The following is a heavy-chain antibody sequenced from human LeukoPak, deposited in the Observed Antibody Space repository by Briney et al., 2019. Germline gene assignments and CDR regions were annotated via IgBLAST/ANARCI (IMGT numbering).Heavy chain of an antibody. CDR3: ARAYYYDSSGYYVNSYYYYGIDV. CDR2: IYYSGST. CDR1: GGTISSGGYY. J-gene: IGHJ6*02. V-gene: IGHV4-31*03. Sequence: SETLSLTGTVSGGTISSGGYYWSWIRQHPGKGLEWIGYIYYSGSTYYNPSLKSRVTISVDTSKNQFSLKLSSVTAADTAVYYCARAYYYDSSGYYVNSYYYYGIDVWGQGTTVTVSS. D-gene: IGHD3-22*01.